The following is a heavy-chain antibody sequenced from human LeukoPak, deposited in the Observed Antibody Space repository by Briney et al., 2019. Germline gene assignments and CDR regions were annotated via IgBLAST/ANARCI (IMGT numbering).Heavy chain of an antibody. D-gene: IGHD3-22*01. Sequence: SETLSLTCAVYGGSFSGYYWSWIRQPPGKGLEWIGEINHSGSTNYNPSLKSRVTISVDTSKNQFSLKLSSVTAADTAVYYCAKERYYYDSSGYSPGYFDYWGQGTLVTVSS. CDR3: AKERYYYDSSGYSPGYFDY. CDR1: GGSFSGYY. V-gene: IGHV4-34*01. CDR2: INHSGST. J-gene: IGHJ4*02.